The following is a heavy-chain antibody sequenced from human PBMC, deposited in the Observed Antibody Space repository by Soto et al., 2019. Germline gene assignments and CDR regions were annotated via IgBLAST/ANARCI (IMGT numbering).Heavy chain of an antibody. D-gene: IGHD4-17*01. CDR1: GFHFSSYC. CDR2: ISYDGSNK. CDR3: AKDLSPVTNNWFDP. Sequence: PGGSMILSSAASGFHFSSYCMHWVRQAPGKGLEWVAVISYDGSNKYYADSVKGRFTISRDNSKNTLYLQMNSLRAEDTAVYYCAKDLSPVTNNWFDPWGQGTLVTVSS. V-gene: IGHV3-30*18. J-gene: IGHJ5*02.